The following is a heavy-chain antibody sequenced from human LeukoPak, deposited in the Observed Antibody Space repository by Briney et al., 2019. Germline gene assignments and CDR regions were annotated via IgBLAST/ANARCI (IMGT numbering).Heavy chain of an antibody. D-gene: IGHD3-9*01. CDR2: IYYSGST. J-gene: IGHJ6*02. CDR3: AGENRGYDILTGYSYYYGMDV. Sequence: SETPSLTCTVSGGSISSYYWSWIRQPPGKGLEWIGYIYYSGSTNYNPSLKSRVTISVDTSKNQFSLKLSSVTAADTAVYYCAGENRGYDILTGYSYYYGMDVWGQGTTVTVSS. CDR1: GGSISSYY. V-gene: IGHV4-59*01.